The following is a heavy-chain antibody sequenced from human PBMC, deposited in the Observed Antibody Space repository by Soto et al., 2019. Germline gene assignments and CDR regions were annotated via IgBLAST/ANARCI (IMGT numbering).Heavy chain of an antibody. Sequence: SVKVSCKASGGTFSNYAINWVRQAPGQGLEWMGGIIPLFGTPNYAQKFQGRVTFTAHKSTSTAYMELRSLRSDDTAVYYCARGWETVGTTTPFAYWGQGTLVTVS. V-gene: IGHV1-69*06. J-gene: IGHJ4*02. CDR2: IIPLFGTP. D-gene: IGHD1-26*01. CDR1: GGTFSNYA. CDR3: ARGWETVGTTTPFAY.